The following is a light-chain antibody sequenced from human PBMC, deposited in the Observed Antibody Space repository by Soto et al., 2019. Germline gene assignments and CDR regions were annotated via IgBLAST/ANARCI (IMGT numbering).Light chain of an antibody. Sequence: QSALTQPRSVYGSPGQSVTISCTGTSNDVGGYNYVSWYQHHPGKAPKLLIFDVTKRPSGVPDRFSGSKSGNAASLTISGLQADDEADYYCCSYVGNYPVIFGGGTKLTVL. CDR1: SNDVGGYNY. CDR2: DVT. CDR3: CSYVGNYPVI. J-gene: IGLJ2*01. V-gene: IGLV2-11*01.